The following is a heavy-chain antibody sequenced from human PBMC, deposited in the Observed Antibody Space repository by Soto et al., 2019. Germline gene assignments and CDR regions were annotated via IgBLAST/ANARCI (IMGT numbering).Heavy chain of an antibody. Sequence: GGSLRLSCAASGFTFSIYGMHWFRQAPGKGLEWVAVIWYDGSNKYYADSVKGRFTISRDNSKNTLYLQMNSLRAEDTAAYYCARDPSYDFLDVWGQGTTVTVSS. CDR3: ARDPSYDFLDV. V-gene: IGHV3-33*01. CDR1: GFTFSIYG. CDR2: IWYDGSNK. J-gene: IGHJ6*02. D-gene: IGHD3-3*01.